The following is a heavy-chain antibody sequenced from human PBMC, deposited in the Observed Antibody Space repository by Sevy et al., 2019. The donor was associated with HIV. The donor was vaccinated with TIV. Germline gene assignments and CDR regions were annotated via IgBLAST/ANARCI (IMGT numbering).Heavy chain of an antibody. Sequence: TLSLTCTVSGGSISSYYWSWIRQPPGKRLEWIGYIYYSGSTNYNPSLKSRVTISVDTSKNQFSLKLSSVTAADTAVYYCARFRLYGSGSYYPNYYYYGMDVWGQGTTVTVSS. D-gene: IGHD3-10*01. CDR3: ARFRLYGSGSYYPNYYYYGMDV. V-gene: IGHV4-59*12. CDR2: IYYSGST. J-gene: IGHJ6*02. CDR1: GGSISSYY.